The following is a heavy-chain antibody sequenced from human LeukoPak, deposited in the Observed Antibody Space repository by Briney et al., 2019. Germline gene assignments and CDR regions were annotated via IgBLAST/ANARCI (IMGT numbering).Heavy chain of an antibody. CDR1: GYTFTSYG. Sequence: ASVKVSCKASGYTFTSYGISWVRQAPGQGLEWMGWISAYNGNTNYAQKLQGRVTMTTDTSTSTVYMELRSLRSDDTAVYYCARAVDTSQYYYDSSGSVDYWGQGTLVTVSS. J-gene: IGHJ4*02. CDR3: ARAVDTSQYYYDSSGSVDY. D-gene: IGHD3-22*01. CDR2: ISAYNGNT. V-gene: IGHV1-18*01.